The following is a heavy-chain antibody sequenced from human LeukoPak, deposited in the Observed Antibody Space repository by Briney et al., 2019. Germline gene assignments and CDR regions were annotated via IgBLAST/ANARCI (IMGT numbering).Heavy chain of an antibody. J-gene: IGHJ4*02. CDR2: IKQDGSEK. CDR1: GFTFSRYW. V-gene: IGHV3-7*01. D-gene: IGHD3-3*01. Sequence: PGGSLRLSCAASGFTFSRYWMSWVRQAPGKGLGWVANIKQDGSEKYYVDSVKGRFTISRDNAKNSLYLQMNSLRAEDTAVYYCAREAEGRFLERSIEQAGGGQGTLVTVSS. CDR3: AREAEGRFLERSIEQAG.